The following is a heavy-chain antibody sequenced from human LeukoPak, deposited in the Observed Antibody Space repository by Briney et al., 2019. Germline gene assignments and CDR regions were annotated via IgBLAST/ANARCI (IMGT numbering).Heavy chain of an antibody. V-gene: IGHV3-23*01. CDR3: AKDVHGGWLQSPYWFDP. D-gene: IGHD5-24*01. Sequence: ETLSLTCTVSGGSISSSSYFWGWIRQPPGKGLEWVSAISASAGTTYHADSVKGRFTISRDNSKNTLYLQMNSLRAEDTAVYYCAKDVHGGWLQSPYWFDPWGQGTLVTVSS. CDR2: ISASAGTT. CDR1: GGSISSSSYF. J-gene: IGHJ5*02.